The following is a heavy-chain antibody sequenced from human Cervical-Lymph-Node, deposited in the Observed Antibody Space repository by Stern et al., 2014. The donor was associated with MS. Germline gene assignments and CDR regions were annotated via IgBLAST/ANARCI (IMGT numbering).Heavy chain of an antibody. D-gene: IGHD1-1*01. Sequence: MQLVQSGAEVKKPGESLKISCKGSGYTFTNNWIAWVRQMPGKGLEWMGIIYPDDSDIRYNPSLQGQVTISADKSISTAYRQWSSLRAADSAVYYCARPPPRRKWDDPNYGMDVWGQGTTVTVSS. J-gene: IGHJ6*02. CDR3: ARPPPRRKWDDPNYGMDV. V-gene: IGHV5-51*03. CDR1: GYTFTNNW. CDR2: IYPDDSDI.